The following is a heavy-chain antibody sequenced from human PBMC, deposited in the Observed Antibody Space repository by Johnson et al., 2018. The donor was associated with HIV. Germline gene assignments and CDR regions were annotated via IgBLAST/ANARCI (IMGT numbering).Heavy chain of an antibody. V-gene: IGHV3-9*01. CDR2: INWLSCSI. J-gene: IGHJ3*02. CDR3: AKNPGIAGGAFDI. CDR1: GFTFDDYS. D-gene: IGHD6-13*01. Sequence: VHLVESGGGLVQPGRSLRLSCAASGFTFDDYSLNWVRPAPGHGLEWFSVINWLSCSICYSDSVPGRFTISRDNAKNSLYLQMNSLRAEDTALYYCAKNPGIAGGAFDIWGQGTMVTVSS.